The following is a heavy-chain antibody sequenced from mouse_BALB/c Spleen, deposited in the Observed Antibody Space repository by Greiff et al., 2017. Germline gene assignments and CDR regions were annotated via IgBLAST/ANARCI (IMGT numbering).Heavy chain of an antibody. CDR1: GYSITSGYY. V-gene: IGHV3-6*02. D-gene: IGHD4-1*01. Sequence: VQLQQSGPGLVKPSQSLSLTCSATGYSITSGYYWNWIRQFPGNKLEWMGYISYDGSNNYNPSLKNRISITRDTSKNQFFLKLNSVTTEDTATYCCARDGVTGTTFAYWGQGTLVTVSA. CDR3: ARDGVTGTTFAY. J-gene: IGHJ3*01. CDR2: ISYDGSN.